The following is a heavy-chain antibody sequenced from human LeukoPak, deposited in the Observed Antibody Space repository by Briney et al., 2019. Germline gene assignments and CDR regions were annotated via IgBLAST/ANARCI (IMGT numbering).Heavy chain of an antibody. CDR2: IYTSGST. CDR1: GGSISSSSYY. J-gene: IGHJ4*02. V-gene: IGHV4-61*02. D-gene: IGHD3-22*01. CDR3: ARASYSYDISGWVPFDY. Sequence: PSETLSLTCTVSGGSISSSSYYWGWIRQPAGTGLEWIGRIYTSGSTTYNPSLKSRVTISGDTSENQFSLRLSSVTAADTAVYYCARASYSYDISGWVPFDYWGQGTLVTVSS.